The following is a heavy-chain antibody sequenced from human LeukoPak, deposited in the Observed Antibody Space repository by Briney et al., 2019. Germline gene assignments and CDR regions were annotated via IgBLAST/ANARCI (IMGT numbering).Heavy chain of an antibody. CDR3: ARVLRYCSGGNCYSGGLGYMDV. Sequence: GGSLRLSCAASGFTFGSYSMNWVRQAPGKGLEWVSSISSSSSYIYYADSVKGRFTISRDNAKNSLFLQMNSLRAEDTAVYYCARVLRYCSGGNCYSGGLGYMDVWGKGTTVTISS. J-gene: IGHJ6*03. V-gene: IGHV3-21*04. CDR1: GFTFGSYS. CDR2: ISSSSSYI. D-gene: IGHD2-15*01.